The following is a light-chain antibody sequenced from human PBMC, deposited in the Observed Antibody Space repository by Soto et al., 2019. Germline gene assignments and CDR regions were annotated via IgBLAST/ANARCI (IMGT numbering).Light chain of an antibody. CDR3: QQYGSSLWT. J-gene: IGKJ1*01. V-gene: IGKV3-20*01. Sequence: ENVLTQSPDTLSLSPGERATLSCRASQSVSTPYLAWYQQRPGQAPRLLIYSTSTRASGIPDSFSGSGSGTDFTLTIGRVEPEDFAVYYCQQYGSSLWTFGKGTKVEIK. CDR1: QSVSTPY. CDR2: STS.